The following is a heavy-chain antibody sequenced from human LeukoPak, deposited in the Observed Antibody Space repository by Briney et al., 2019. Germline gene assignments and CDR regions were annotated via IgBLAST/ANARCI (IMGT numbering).Heavy chain of an antibody. D-gene: IGHD3-16*01. J-gene: IGHJ4*02. V-gene: IGHV3-7*01. CDR3: AKWNYAFDS. Sequence: GGSLRLSCAASGLTFSTYRMSWVRQAPGKGLECVANINQDGSDADYVDTVKGRFTVFRDNARGLLYLQMNSLRAADTAVYYCAKWNYAFDSWGQGTLVTVSS. CDR2: INQDGSDA. CDR1: GLTFSTYR.